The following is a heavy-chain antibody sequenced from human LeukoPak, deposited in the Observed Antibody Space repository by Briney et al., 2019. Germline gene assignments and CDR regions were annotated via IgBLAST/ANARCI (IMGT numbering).Heavy chain of an antibody. Sequence: GGSLRLSCAASGFTFNNYSIHWVRQAPGKGLEWVSSITSYSTYISYGDSVKGRFTISRDNSKNSLYLHMNSLKVEDTAVYYCAGDPWGFDPWGQGTLVTVSS. CDR3: AGDPWGFDP. J-gene: IGHJ5*02. V-gene: IGHV3-21*01. CDR2: ITSYSTYI. CDR1: GFTFNNYS. D-gene: IGHD3-16*01.